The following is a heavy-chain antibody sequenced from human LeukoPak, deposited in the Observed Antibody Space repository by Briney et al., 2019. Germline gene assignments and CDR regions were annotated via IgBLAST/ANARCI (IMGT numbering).Heavy chain of an antibody. D-gene: IGHD4-23*01. CDR2: IYTSGST. V-gene: IGHV4-61*02. CDR3: ARDYGGFQH. J-gene: IGHJ1*01. CDR1: GGSISSGSYY. Sequence: SETLSLTCTVSGGSISSGSYYWSWIRQPAGKGLEWIGRIYTSGSTNYNPSLKSRVTISVDTSKNQFSLKLSSVTAADTAVYYCARDYGGFQHWGQGTLVTVSS.